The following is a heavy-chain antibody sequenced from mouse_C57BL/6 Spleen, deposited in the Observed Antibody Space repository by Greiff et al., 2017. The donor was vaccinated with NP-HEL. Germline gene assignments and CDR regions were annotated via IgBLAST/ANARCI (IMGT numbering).Heavy chain of an antibody. CDR2: IDPSDSYT. Sequence: QVQLQQPGAELVKPGASVKLSCKASGYTFTSYWMQWVKQRPGQGLEWIGEIDPSDSYTNYNQKFKGKATLTVDTSSSTAYMQLSSLTSEDSAVYYCASRGQFAYWGQGTLVTVSA. D-gene: IGHD3-3*01. CDR1: GYTFTSYW. CDR3: ASRGQFAY. J-gene: IGHJ3*01. V-gene: IGHV1-50*01.